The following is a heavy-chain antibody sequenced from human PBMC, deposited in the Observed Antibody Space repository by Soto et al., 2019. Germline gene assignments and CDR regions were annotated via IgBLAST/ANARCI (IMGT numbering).Heavy chain of an antibody. J-gene: IGHJ6*02. CDR2: IYPGDSDT. CDR1: GYGFSSYW. V-gene: IGHV5-51*01. D-gene: IGHD3-10*01. CDR3: ARPIHYYGSGSYLSYYYGMDV. Sequence: GESLKISCKGSGYGFSSYWIGWVRQMPGKGLEWMGIIYPGDSDTRYSPSFQGQVTISADKSISTAYLQWSSLKASDTAMYYWARPIHYYGSGSYLSYYYGMDVWGQGTTVTVSS.